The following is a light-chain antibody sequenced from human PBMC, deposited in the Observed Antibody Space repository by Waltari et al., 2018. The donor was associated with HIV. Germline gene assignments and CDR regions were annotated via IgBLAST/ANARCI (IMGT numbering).Light chain of an antibody. V-gene: IGKV3-15*01. CDR1: QSVGSS. CDR2: GAS. Sequence: EIVITQSPATLPVFPGARVTLYCMASQSVGSSVAWYQKKPGQAPRPLIYGASTRAAGIPARFSGSGSGTDFTLTISSLQSEDFALYYCQQYNNGPPLSFGGGTKVEIK. J-gene: IGKJ4*01. CDR3: QQYNNGPPLS.